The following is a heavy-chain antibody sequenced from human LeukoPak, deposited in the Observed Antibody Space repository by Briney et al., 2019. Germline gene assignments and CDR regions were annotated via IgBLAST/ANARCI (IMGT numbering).Heavy chain of an antibody. Sequence: PSETLSLTCTVSGGSISSYYWSWIRQPPGKGLEWIGYIYNSGSTNYNPSLKSRVTISVDTSKNQFSLKLSSVTAADTAVYYCAREGGGSSWYGSGSTTRAFDIWGQGTMVTVSS. CDR3: AREGGGSSWYGSGSTTRAFDI. J-gene: IGHJ3*02. CDR2: IYNSGST. CDR1: GGSISSYY. V-gene: IGHV4-59*01. D-gene: IGHD6-13*01.